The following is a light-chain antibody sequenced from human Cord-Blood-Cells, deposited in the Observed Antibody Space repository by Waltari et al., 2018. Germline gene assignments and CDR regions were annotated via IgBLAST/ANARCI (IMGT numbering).Light chain of an antibody. CDR2: DVS. CDR1: SSDVGGYNY. V-gene: IGLV2-14*01. J-gene: IGLJ2*01. CDR3: SSYTSSSTVV. Sequence: QSALTQPASVSGSPGQSITISCTGTSSDVGGYNYVSWYQQHPGKAPKLMIYDVSNRPSVVSNRFSGSKSGNTDSLTISGLQAEDEADYYCSSYTSSSTVVFGGGTKLTVL.